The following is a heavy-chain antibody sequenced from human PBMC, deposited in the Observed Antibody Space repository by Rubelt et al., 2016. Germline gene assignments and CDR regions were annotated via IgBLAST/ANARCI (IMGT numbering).Heavy chain of an antibody. CDR1: GFTFSRYA. CDR3: AGGRSGSYGYWYFDL. D-gene: IGHD1-26*01. J-gene: IGHJ2*01. CDR2: ISSSSSYI. Sequence: SRGGLVQPGGSLRVSCAASGFTFSRYAMNWVRQAPGKGLEWVSSISSSSSYIFYADSVKGRFTISRDNAKNSLYLQMNSLRAEDTAVYYCAGGRSGSYGYWYFDLWGRGTLVTVSS. V-gene: IGHV3-21*01.